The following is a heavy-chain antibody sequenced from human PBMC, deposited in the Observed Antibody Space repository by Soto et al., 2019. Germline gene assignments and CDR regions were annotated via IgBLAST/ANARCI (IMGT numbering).Heavy chain of an antibody. Sequence: QVQLVQSGAEVKKPGASVKVSCKASGYTFTNYYIHWVRQAPGQGLEWMGWINPNSGGTNYAQKFQGRVTMTRDTSISTAYMELSRLRSDDTAVYYCARISYYDTSGYGYWGQGTLVTVSS. CDR2: INPNSGGT. V-gene: IGHV1-2*02. CDR3: ARISYYDTSGYGY. J-gene: IGHJ4*02. D-gene: IGHD3-22*01. CDR1: GYTFTNYY.